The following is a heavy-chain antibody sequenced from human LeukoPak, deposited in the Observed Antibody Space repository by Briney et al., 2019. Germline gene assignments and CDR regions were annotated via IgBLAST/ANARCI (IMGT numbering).Heavy chain of an antibody. J-gene: IGHJ4*02. Sequence: SETLSLTCAVYGGSFSGSYWSWIRQPPGKGLEWIGEINHSGITNYSPSLKSRVTISVDTSKNQFSLKLSSVTAADTAVYYCARGGRARGYSDYGEDYWGQGTLVTVSS. CDR2: INHSGIT. CDR1: GGSFSGSY. V-gene: IGHV4-34*01. CDR3: ARGGRARGYSDYGEDY. D-gene: IGHD5-12*01.